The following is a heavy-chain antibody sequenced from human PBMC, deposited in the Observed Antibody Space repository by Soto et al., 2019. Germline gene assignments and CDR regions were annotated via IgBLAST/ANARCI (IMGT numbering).Heavy chain of an antibody. V-gene: IGHV4-34*01. Sequence: ASETLSLTCAVYGGSFSGYYWSWIRQPPGKGLEWIGEINHSGSTNYNPSLKRRVTISVDTSKKQFSLNLSSVTAADTAVYYCARVTGMDVWGQGTTVTVSS. D-gene: IGHD2-21*02. CDR1: GGSFSGYY. CDR3: ARVTGMDV. CDR2: INHSGST. J-gene: IGHJ6*02.